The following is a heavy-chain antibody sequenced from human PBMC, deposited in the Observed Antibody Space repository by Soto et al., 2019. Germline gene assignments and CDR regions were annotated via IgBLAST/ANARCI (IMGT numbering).Heavy chain of an antibody. D-gene: IGHD1-7*01. V-gene: IGHV3-74*01. CDR2: INSDGSST. Sequence: GGSLRLSCAASGFTFSSYWMHWVRQAPGKGLVWVSRINSDGSSTSYADSVKGRFTISRDNAKNTLYLQMNSLRAEDTAVYYCARGGLGITGTRYTLHYYYYMDVWGKGTTVTVSS. J-gene: IGHJ6*03. CDR1: GFTFSSYW. CDR3: ARGGLGITGTRYTLHYYYYMDV.